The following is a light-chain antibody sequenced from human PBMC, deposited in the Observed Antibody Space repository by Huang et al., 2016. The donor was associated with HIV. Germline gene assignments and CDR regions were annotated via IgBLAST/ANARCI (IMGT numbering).Light chain of an antibody. Sequence: DIVMTKSPLSLSVTPGEPASISCSSSQSLLHRNGNNYLDWYLQKPGQSPQLLIYVASSRDSGIPDRFNGSGSGTDFTLKISRVEAEDVGVYYCMQALQTPLTFGGGTKVEVK. CDR1: QSLLHRNGNNY. V-gene: IGKV2-28*01. CDR2: VAS. J-gene: IGKJ4*01. CDR3: MQALQTPLT.